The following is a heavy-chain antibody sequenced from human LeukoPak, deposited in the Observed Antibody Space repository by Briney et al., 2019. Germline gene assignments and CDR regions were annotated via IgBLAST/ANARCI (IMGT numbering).Heavy chain of an antibody. CDR1: GFTFSTNA. CDR3: AKDTSYHGC. D-gene: IGHD3-16*02. V-gene: IGHV3-23*01. J-gene: IGHJ4*02. Sequence: GGSLRLSCAASGFTFSTNAMSWVRQAPGKGLEWVSGIAGSSDATYYADSVKGRFTISRDISRNTLYLQMNSLRADDTAVYFCAKDTSYHGCWGQGTLVTVSS. CDR2: IAGSSDAT.